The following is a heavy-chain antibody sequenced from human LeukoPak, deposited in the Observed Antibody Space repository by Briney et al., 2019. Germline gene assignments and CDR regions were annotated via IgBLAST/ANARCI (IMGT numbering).Heavy chain of an antibody. D-gene: IGHD3-22*01. CDR2: IYTSGST. V-gene: IGHV4-61*02. CDR3: ARDCPRYDSSGYCATFDI. Sequence: PSETLSLTCTVSGGSISSGSYYWSWIRQPAGKGLEWIGRIYTSGSTNYNPSLKSRVTISVDTSKNQFSLKLSSVTAADTAAYYCARDCPRYDSSGYCATFDIWGQGTMVTVSS. CDR1: GGSISSGSYY. J-gene: IGHJ3*02.